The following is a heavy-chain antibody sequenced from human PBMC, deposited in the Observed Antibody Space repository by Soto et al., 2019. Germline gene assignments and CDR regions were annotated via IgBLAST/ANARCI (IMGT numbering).Heavy chain of an antibody. CDR2: IYYSGST. V-gene: IGHV4-31*02. Sequence: RKHPGKGLEWLGYIYYSGSTSYHPSLKSRVTISVATSKNQFSLKLSSVTAADTAVDYCASCSIFFFQAEDGIRDL. CDR3: ASCSIFFFQAEDGIRDL. D-gene: IGHD3-3*02. J-gene: IGHJ2*01.